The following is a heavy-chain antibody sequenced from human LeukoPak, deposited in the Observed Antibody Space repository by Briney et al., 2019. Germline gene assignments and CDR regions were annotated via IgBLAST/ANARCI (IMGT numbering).Heavy chain of an antibody. Sequence: PETPSLTCTVSGYSISSGYYWGWIRQPPGKGLEWIGSIYHSGSTYYNPSLRSRVTISVDTSKNQFSLKLSSVTAADTAVYYCARDLVVITDHDAFDIWGQGTVVTVSS. J-gene: IGHJ3*02. V-gene: IGHV4-38-2*02. CDR3: ARDLVVITDHDAFDI. CDR1: GYSISSGYY. CDR2: IYHSGST. D-gene: IGHD3-22*01.